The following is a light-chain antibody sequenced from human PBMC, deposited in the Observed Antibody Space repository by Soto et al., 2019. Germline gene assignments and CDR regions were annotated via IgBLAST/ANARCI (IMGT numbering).Light chain of an antibody. CDR3: QQSSYCPPWT. V-gene: IGKV3-11*01. CDR1: RNVNTY. Sequence: EIVLTQSPATLSLSPGERATVSCRASRNVNTYLAWYQHKAGQAPRLLIYDASKRATGIPARFSGSGSGTDFTLTISSLAEEDVADYYCQQSSYCPPWTFGQGTKVEIK. J-gene: IGKJ1*01. CDR2: DAS.